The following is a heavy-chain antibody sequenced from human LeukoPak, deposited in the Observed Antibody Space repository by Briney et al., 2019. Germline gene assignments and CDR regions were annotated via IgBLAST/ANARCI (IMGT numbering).Heavy chain of an antibody. Sequence: GGSLRLSCAASGFTVSSNYMSWVRQAPGKGLEWVEVIYSGGSTYYADSVKGRFTISRDNSKNTLYLQMNSLRAEDTAVYYCARVFVVVPAAINYFDYWGQGTLVTVSS. CDR2: IYSGGST. CDR3: ARVFVVVPAAINYFDY. CDR1: GFTVSSNY. J-gene: IGHJ4*02. D-gene: IGHD2-2*02. V-gene: IGHV3-53*01.